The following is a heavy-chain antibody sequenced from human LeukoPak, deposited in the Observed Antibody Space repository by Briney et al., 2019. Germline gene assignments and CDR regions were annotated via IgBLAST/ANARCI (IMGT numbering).Heavy chain of an antibody. D-gene: IGHD1-20*01. CDR1: GYPFTSYG. J-gene: IGHJ4*02. Sequence: ASVKVSCKASGYPFTSYGISWVRQAPGQGLEWMGWISAYNGNTNYAQKLQGRVTMTTDTSTSTAYMELRSLRSDDTAVYYCARLTYNWNYFGYWGQGTLVTVSS. CDR2: ISAYNGNT. V-gene: IGHV1-18*01. CDR3: ARLTYNWNYFGY.